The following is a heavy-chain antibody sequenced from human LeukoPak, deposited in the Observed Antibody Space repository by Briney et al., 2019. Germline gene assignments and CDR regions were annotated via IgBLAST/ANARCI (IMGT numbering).Heavy chain of an antibody. CDR3: GIYFVGESGAGGP. CDR2: ISPSGHST. J-gene: IGHJ5*02. D-gene: IGHD3-10*01. V-gene: IGHV3-21*01. Sequence: GGSLRLSCAASGFTFSSYTMNWVRQAPGKGLEWVSSISPSGHSTWNADSVKGRFTISRDNAKNSLYLQMNSLTAEDTAIYYCGIYFVGESGAGGPWGQGTLITVSS. CDR1: GFTFSSYT.